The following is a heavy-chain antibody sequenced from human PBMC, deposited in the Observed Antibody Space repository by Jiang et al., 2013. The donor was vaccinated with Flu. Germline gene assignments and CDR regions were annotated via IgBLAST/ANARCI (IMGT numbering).Heavy chain of an antibody. CDR3: ARVDETRGYFDSFFDD. V-gene: IGHV3-74*01. J-gene: IGHJ4*02. Sequence: VQLVESGGGLVQPGGSLRLSCAASGFTFSSYWMHWVRQAPGKGLVWVSRINNDGSTANYADSVKGRFTISRDNAKNTVYLQMNSLRAEDTAVYYCARVDETRGYFDSFFDDWGQGTLVTVSS. D-gene: IGHD3-22*01. CDR2: INNDGSTA. CDR1: GFTFSSYW.